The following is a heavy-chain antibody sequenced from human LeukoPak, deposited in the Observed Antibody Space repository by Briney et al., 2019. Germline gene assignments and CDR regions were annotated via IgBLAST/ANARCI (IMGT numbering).Heavy chain of an antibody. CDR3: ARERAGIVVVPAAIDYYYYYMDV. J-gene: IGHJ6*03. CDR2: MNPNSGNT. Sequence: ASVKVSCKASGYTFTSYDINWVRQAPGQGLEWMGWMNPNSGNTGYARKFQGRVTITRNTSISTAYMELSSLRSEDTAVYYCARERAGIVVVPAAIDYYYYYMDVWGKGTTVTVSS. V-gene: IGHV1-8*03. CDR1: GYTFTSYD. D-gene: IGHD2-2*01.